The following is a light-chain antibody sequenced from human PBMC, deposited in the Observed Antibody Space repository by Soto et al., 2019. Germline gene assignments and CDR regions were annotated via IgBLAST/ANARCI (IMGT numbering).Light chain of an antibody. CDR3: QQYHNLPLT. Sequence: EIQMTQSPSSLSASVVDRVSVTCQASQDISNHLNWYQQKPAKAPKLLIYDASKLETGVPSRFSGSGSGTDFTFTINSLQPEDITTYYCQQYHNLPLTFGGGTKVDNK. V-gene: IGKV1-33*01. CDR2: DAS. J-gene: IGKJ4*01. CDR1: QDISNH.